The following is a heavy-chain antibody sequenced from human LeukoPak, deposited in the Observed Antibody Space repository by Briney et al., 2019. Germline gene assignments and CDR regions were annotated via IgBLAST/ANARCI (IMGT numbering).Heavy chain of an antibody. D-gene: IGHD2-15*01. V-gene: IGHV1-46*01. CDR1: GYTFTSYY. Sequence: ASVKVSCTASGYTFTSYYMHWVRQAPGQGLEWMGIINPSGGSTSYAQKFQGRVTMTRDMSTSTVYMEMSSLRSEDTAVYYCARDLVGPGRTFDVWGQGTMVTVSS. CDR3: ARDLVGPGRTFDV. J-gene: IGHJ3*01. CDR2: INPSGGST.